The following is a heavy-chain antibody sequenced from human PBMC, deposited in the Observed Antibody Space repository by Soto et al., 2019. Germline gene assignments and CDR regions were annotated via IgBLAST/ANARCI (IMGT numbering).Heavy chain of an antibody. D-gene: IGHD3-9*01. CDR2: IYHSGIT. CDR3: ARMSLFYFFDS. Sequence: SETLSLTCPVSSVSMTSYYWTWIRQPPGKGLECIGYIYHSGITNYNPSLKSRVTISLDTSKNQFSLMLSSVTAADTAVYYCARMSLFYFFDSWGQGTLVTVSS. V-gene: IGHV4-59*01. CDR1: SVSMTSYY. J-gene: IGHJ4*01.